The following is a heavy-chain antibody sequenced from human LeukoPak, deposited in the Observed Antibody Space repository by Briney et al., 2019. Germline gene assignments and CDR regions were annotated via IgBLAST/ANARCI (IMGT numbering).Heavy chain of an antibody. D-gene: IGHD3-9*01. CDR2: ISGSSSYI. V-gene: IGHV3-21*01. J-gene: IGHJ4*02. CDR1: GFTFSTYN. Sequence: GGSLRLSCAASGFTFSTYNMNWVRQAPGKGLEWVSSISGSSSYIYYADSVKGRFTISRDNAKNSLYLQMNSLRAEDTAMYYCARFSNDILSWGQGTLVTVSS. CDR3: ARFSNDILS.